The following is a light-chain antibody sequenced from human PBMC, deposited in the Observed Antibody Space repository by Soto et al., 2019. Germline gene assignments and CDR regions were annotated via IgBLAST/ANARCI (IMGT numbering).Light chain of an antibody. Sequence: EIVMTQSPATLSVSPGERATLSCRASQSVSSNLAWYQQKPGQAPRLLIYGASTRATGIPARFSGSGSGTEFTLTISSLQSEDFAVYYCQQYGTFGQGTQVEIK. CDR2: GAS. J-gene: IGKJ1*01. CDR1: QSVSSN. V-gene: IGKV3-15*01. CDR3: QQYGT.